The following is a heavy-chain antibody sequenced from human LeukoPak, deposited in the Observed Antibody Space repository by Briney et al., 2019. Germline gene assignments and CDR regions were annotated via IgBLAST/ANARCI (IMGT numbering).Heavy chain of an antibody. V-gene: IGHV1-46*01. CDR2: FNPSGGST. CDR3: ARASRSGIAVAGIRGNLDY. J-gene: IGHJ4*02. Sequence: GVSVKLCCKASGYTVTSSYMHWGPQAPGQRLEGRGIFNPSGGSTSYAQKFQGRVTMTRDSPTSTVYMELSSLRSEDTAVYYCARASRSGIAVAGIRGNLDYWGQGTLVTVSS. D-gene: IGHD6-19*01. CDR1: GYTVTSSY.